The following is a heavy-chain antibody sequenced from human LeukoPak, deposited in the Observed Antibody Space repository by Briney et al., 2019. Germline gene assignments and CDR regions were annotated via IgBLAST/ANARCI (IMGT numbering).Heavy chain of an antibody. CDR3: ARGSYDYVWGSYRSWWFDP. CDR1: GGSISSYY. D-gene: IGHD3-16*02. Sequence: SETLSLTCTVSGGSISSYYWSWIRQPPGKGLEGIGYIYYSGSTNYNPSLKSRVTISVDTSKNQFSLKLSSVTAADTAVYYCARGSYDYVWGSYRSWWFDPWGQGTLVTVSS. CDR2: IYYSGST. V-gene: IGHV4-59*01. J-gene: IGHJ5*02.